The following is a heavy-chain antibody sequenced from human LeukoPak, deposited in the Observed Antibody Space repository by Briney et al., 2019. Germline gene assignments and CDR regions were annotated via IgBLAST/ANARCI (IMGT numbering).Heavy chain of an antibody. CDR2: VNAGNGNA. CDR1: GYTFSRYA. Sequence: ASVKVSCKASGYTFSRYAIHWMRQAPGQRLEWMGWVNAGNGNARYSQSFQDRITISRDTSANTVYMELSGLRSEDTAVYYCARDREYFGSGSVFFFYYAVDVWGQGTTVTVSS. V-gene: IGHV1-3*01. D-gene: IGHD3-10*01. J-gene: IGHJ6*02. CDR3: ARDREYFGSGSVFFFYYAVDV.